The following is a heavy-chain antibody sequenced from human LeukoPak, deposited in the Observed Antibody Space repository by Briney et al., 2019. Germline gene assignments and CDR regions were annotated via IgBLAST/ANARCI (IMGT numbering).Heavy chain of an antibody. CDR2: TNTSGGST. CDR1: GYTFTSYY. V-gene: IGHV1-46*03. J-gene: IGHJ4*02. D-gene: IGHD1-26*01. Sequence: ASVKVSCKASGYTFTSYYMHWVRQAPGQGLEWMGITNTSGGSTSYAQKFQGRVTMTRDTSTSTVYMELSSLRSEDTAVYYCARDLIVGATRDYWGQGTLVTVSS. CDR3: ARDLIVGATRDY.